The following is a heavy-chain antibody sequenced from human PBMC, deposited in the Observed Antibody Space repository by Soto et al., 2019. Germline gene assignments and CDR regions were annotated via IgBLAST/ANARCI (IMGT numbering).Heavy chain of an antibody. Sequence: PSEPISRPCAASFAPISSYYCSWIRRPPGKGLEWIGYIYYSGSTNYNPSLKSRVTISVDTSKNQFSLRLSSVTAADTAVYYCAGSWGLYYFDYWGQGTLVTVSS. CDR2: IYYSGST. V-gene: IGHV4-59*01. CDR3: AGSWGLYYFDY. CDR1: FAPISSYY. J-gene: IGHJ4*02. D-gene: IGHD7-27*01.